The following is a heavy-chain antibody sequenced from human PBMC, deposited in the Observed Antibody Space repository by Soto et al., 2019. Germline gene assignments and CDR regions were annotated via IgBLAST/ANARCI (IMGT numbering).Heavy chain of an antibody. J-gene: IGHJ4*02. CDR1: GVSFSSYG. V-gene: IGHV3-30*18. D-gene: IGHD1-26*01. CDR2: ISFDGSNE. CDR3: AKATYSGSYFSDY. Sequence: QVQLVESGGGVVQPGKYLRVSCAASGVSFSSYGLHWVRQAPGKGLEWVAAISFDGSNEYHADSVKGRFTISRDKSKNTLYLQMNSLRAEDTAVYYCAKATYSGSYFSDYWGQATLVTVSS.